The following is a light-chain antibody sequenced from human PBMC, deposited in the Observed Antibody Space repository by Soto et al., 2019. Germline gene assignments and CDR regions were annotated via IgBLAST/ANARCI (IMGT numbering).Light chain of an antibody. J-gene: IGKJ1*01. CDR1: QTIGTY. CDR3: QQSYNTPLT. V-gene: IGKV1-39*01. CDR2: DAS. Sequence: DIQMTQSPSSVSASVGDTVTITCRASQTIGTYVNWYRQKSGAAPELLIYDASTLQSGVPSRFRGGASGTDFTLTISSLQLDDFATYYCQQSYNTPLTFGQGTKVDIK.